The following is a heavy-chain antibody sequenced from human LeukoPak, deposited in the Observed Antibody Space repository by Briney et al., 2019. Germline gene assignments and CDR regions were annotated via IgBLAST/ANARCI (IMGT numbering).Heavy chain of an antibody. Sequence: GGSLRLSCSASGFTFDDYAMHWVRQAPGKGLEWVSGISWNGNSVDYADSVKGRFTISRDNAKNSLYLQMNSLRAEDTALYYCAKAPRYASCFDYWGQGTLVTVSS. D-gene: IGHD2-2*01. J-gene: IGHJ4*02. V-gene: IGHV3-9*01. CDR2: ISWNGNSV. CDR1: GFTFDDYA. CDR3: AKAPRYASCFDY.